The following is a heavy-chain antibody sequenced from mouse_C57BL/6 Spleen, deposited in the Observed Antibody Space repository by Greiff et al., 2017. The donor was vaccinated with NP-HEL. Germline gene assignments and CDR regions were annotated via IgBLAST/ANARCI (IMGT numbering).Heavy chain of an antibody. CDR1: GFTFSSYA. Sequence: EVQGVESGGGLVKPGGSLKLSCAASGFTFSSYAMSWVRQTPEKRLEWVATISDGGSYTYYPDNVKGRFTISRDNAKNNLYLQMSHLKSEDTAMYYCARDRGPPLRSYWYFDVWGTGTTVTVSS. V-gene: IGHV5-4*01. J-gene: IGHJ1*03. CDR2: ISDGGSYT. D-gene: IGHD1-1*01. CDR3: ARDRGPPLRSYWYFDV.